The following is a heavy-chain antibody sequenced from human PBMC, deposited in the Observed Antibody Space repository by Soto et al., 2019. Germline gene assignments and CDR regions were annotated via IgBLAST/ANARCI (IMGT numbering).Heavy chain of an antibody. D-gene: IGHD6-19*01. CDR3: ASRSSGWYLDY. CDR1: GFTFSSYA. CDR2: ISGSGGST. J-gene: IGHJ4*02. V-gene: IGHV3-23*01. Sequence: EVQLLESGGGLVQPGGSLRLSCAASGFTFSSYAMNWVRQAPGKGLEWVSVISGSGGSTYYADSVKGRFTISRENSQNTRYLQTNSLRGEDTAVYYCASRSSGWYLDYWSQGTLVTVSS.